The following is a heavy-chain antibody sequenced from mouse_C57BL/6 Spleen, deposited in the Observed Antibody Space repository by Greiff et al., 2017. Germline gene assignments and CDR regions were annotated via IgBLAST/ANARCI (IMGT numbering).Heavy chain of an antibody. CDR2: INPGSGGT. V-gene: IGHV1-54*01. CDR3: ARSGDYSNYVGNYAMDY. D-gene: IGHD2-5*01. CDR1: GYAFTNYL. J-gene: IGHJ4*01. Sequence: VQLVESGAELVRPGTSVKVSCKASGYAFTNYLIEWVKQRPGQGLEWIGVINPGSGGTNYNEKFKGKATLTADKSSSTAYMQLSSLTSEDSAVYFCARSGDYSNYVGNYAMDYWGQGTSVTVSS.